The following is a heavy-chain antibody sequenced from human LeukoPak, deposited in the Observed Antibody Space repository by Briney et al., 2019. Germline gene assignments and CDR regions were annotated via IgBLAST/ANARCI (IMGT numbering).Heavy chain of an antibody. CDR2: MNPNSGNT. V-gene: IGHV1-8*01. D-gene: IGHD2-2*01. CDR3: ARPGRKSTSPTDY. CDR1: GYTFTSYD. Sequence: GASVKVSCMASGYTFTSYDINWVRQATGQGLEWMGWMNPNSGNTGYAQKFQGRVTMTRNTSISTAYMELSSLRSEDTAVYYCARPGRKSTSPTDYWGQGTLVTVSS. J-gene: IGHJ4*02.